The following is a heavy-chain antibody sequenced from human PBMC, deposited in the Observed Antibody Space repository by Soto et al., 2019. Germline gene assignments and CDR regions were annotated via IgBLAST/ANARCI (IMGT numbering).Heavy chain of an antibody. V-gene: IGHV4-34*01. CDR3: ARAAPRYCSGGSCYSGRDY. CDR1: GGFFSGYY. Sequence: SETLSVTCAVYGGFFSGYYWSWSRQPPGPGLEWIGEINHSGSTNYNPSLKSRVTISVDTSKNQFSLKLSSVTAADTAVYYCARAAPRYCSGGSCYSGRDYWDQGTLVTVS. CDR2: INHSGST. D-gene: IGHD2-15*01. J-gene: IGHJ4*02.